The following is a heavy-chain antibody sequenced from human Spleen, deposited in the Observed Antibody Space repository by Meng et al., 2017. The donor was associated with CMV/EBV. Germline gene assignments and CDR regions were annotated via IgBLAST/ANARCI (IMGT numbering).Heavy chain of an antibody. J-gene: IGHJ6*02. CDR1: GFTFSSYA. Sequence: GESLKISCAASGFTFSSYAMSWVRQAPGKGLEWVSAISGSGGSTYYADPVKGRFTISRDNSKNTLYLQMNSLRAEDTAVYYCARGGGRCSSTSFYKGGYYYYGMDVWGQGTTVTVSS. V-gene: IGHV3-23*01. CDR3: ARGGGRCSSTSFYKGGYYYYGMDV. D-gene: IGHD2-2*01. CDR2: ISGSGGST.